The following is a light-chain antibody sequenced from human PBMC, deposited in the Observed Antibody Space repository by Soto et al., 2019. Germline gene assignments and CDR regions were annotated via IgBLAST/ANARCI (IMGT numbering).Light chain of an antibody. V-gene: IGKV3-20*01. J-gene: IGKJ4*01. CDR3: EQYGTTPLT. CDR2: AAS. Sequence: EIVLTQSPGTLYLSPGERATLSCRASQSVANNYLAWYQQKPGQAPRFLIYAASSRATGIQDRVSGSGSGTDFTLTISRLEPEDFAVYYCEQYGTTPLTFGGGTKVEIK. CDR1: QSVANNY.